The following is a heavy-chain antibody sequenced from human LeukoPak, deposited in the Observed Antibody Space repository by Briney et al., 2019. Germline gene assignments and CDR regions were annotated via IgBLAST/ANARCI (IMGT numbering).Heavy chain of an antibody. V-gene: IGHV3-64*01. D-gene: IGHD3-10*01. CDR3: ARGNGGEGSYYYYMDV. CDR2: ISSNGRST. CDR1: EFTFSSYA. Sequence: PGGSLRLSCVASEFTFSSYAMHWVRQAPGKGLEYVSAISSNGRSTYYANSVKGRFTISRDNSKNTLYLQMGSLRAEDMAVYYCARGNGGEGSYYYYMDVWGKGTTVTVSS. J-gene: IGHJ6*03.